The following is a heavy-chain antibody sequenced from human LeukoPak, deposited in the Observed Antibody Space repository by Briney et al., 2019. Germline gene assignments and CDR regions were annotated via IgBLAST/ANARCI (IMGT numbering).Heavy chain of an antibody. J-gene: IGHJ4*02. D-gene: IGHD6-19*01. CDR1: GYTFTSYA. CDR2: INAGNGNT. Sequence: GASVKVSCKASGYTFTSYAMHWVRQAPGQRLEWMGWINAGNGNTKYSQKFQGRVTITRDTSASTAYMELSSLRSEGTAVYYCASQPPAVAGTHPFDYWGQGTLVTVSS. CDR3: ASQPPAVAGTHPFDY. V-gene: IGHV1-3*01.